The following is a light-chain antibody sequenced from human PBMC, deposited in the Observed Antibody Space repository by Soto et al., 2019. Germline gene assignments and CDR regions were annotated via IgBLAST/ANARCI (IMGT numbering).Light chain of an antibody. CDR2: SNS. V-gene: IGLV1-44*01. J-gene: IGLJ1*01. CDR1: SSNIGSYT. CDR3: AGCEDGLKGYV. Sequence: QPVLIQPPSASGTPGQRVTVSCSGGSSNIGSYTVNWYQQLPGAAPKLLIYSNSQRPSGVPDRFYAYKSVTSASLANSGRQSEDEAEYYCAGCEDGLKGYVFGPGTKLTVL.